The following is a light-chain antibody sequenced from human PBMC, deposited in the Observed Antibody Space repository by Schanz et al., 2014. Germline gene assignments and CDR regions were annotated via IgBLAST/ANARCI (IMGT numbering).Light chain of an antibody. Sequence: EIVMTQSPATLSVSPGERATLSCRASQSVSSNLAWYQQKPGQAPRLLIYDASSRATGIPARFSGSGSGTDFTLTISSLEPEDFAVYYCQQRSKWPLTFGGGTKVEI. CDR3: QQRSKWPLT. CDR2: DAS. V-gene: IGKV3-11*01. CDR1: QSVSSN. J-gene: IGKJ4*01.